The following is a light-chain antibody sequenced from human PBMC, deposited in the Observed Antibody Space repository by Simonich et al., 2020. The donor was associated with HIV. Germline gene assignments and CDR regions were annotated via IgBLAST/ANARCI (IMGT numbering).Light chain of an antibody. CDR3: MQPLQTVT. V-gene: IGKV2-28*01. CDR2: LGS. Sequence: DIVMTQSPLSLPVTPGEPASIPCRSTQSLLHSSGCNYLHWYLQKPGQSPQLLLYLGSNRASGVPDRFSGCGSCTDFTLKINRVEAEDVGIYYCMQPLQTVTFGGGTKVEIK. J-gene: IGKJ4*01. CDR1: QSLLHSSGCNY.